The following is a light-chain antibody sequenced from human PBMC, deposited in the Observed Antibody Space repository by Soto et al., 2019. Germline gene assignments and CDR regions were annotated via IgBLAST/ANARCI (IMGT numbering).Light chain of an antibody. CDR1: QGISSW. J-gene: IGKJ1*01. V-gene: IGKV1-12*01. CDR2: SAS. CDR3: QQDNNFPWT. Sequence: DIQMTQSPSSVSASVGDRVTITCRASQGISSWLAWYQQKPGKAPKLLISSASTLQSGVPSRFSGSGSGTDYTLTIYGLQPEDFETYYCQQDNNFPWTLGQGTKVDIK.